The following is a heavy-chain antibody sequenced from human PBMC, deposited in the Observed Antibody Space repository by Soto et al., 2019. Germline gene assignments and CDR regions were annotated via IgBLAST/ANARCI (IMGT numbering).Heavy chain of an antibody. V-gene: IGHV3-30*18. CDR2: ISYDGSNK. J-gene: IGHJ3*02. Sequence: GGSLRLSCAASGFTFSSYGMHWVRQAPGKGLEWVAVISYDGSNKYYADSVKGRFTISRDNSKNTLYLQMNSLRAEDTAVYYCAKPPVWFGDLDAFDIWGQGTMVTV. CDR1: GFTFSSYG. CDR3: AKPPVWFGDLDAFDI. D-gene: IGHD3-10*01.